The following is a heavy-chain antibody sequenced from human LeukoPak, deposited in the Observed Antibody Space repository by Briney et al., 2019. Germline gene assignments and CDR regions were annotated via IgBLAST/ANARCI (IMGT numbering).Heavy chain of an antibody. J-gene: IGHJ4*02. Sequence: GGSLRLSCAASGLTFNSYWMSWVRQAPGKGLEWVANIKQDGSEKYSVDSVKGRFTISRDNAKNSLYLQMNSLRAEDTAVYYCATDTKYDSSARGWGQGTLVTVSS. V-gene: IGHV3-7*01. CDR1: GLTFNSYW. CDR2: IKQDGSEK. D-gene: IGHD3-22*01. CDR3: ATDTKYDSSARG.